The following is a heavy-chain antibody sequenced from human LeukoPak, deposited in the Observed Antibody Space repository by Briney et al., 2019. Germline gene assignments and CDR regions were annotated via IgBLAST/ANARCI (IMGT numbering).Heavy chain of an antibody. CDR2: IYYSGNT. D-gene: IGHD3-3*01. J-gene: IGHJ5*02. CDR3: AIARLTFFVVVMPFDP. CDR1: GVTISSGDYY. V-gene: IGHV4-30-4*01. Sequence: PSQTLSLTSTVSGVTISSGDYYWSWIRQPPGKGLEWIGYIYYSGNTYYNPSLKSRVTISVDTSKNQYSLKLSSVAAADTAVYCCAIARLTFFVVVMPFDPWGQGTLVTV.